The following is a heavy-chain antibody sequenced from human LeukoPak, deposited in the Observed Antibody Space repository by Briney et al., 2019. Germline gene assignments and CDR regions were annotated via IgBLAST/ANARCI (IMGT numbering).Heavy chain of an antibody. CDR1: GFTFSSYW. J-gene: IGHJ4*02. V-gene: IGHV3-74*01. Sequence: AGGSLRLSCAASGFTFSSYWMHWVRQAPGKGLVWVSRINFDGSSTTYADSVKGRFTISRDNAKNTLYLQMNSLRAEDTAVYYCANNYLAVAGAIWGQGTLVTVSS. CDR2: INFDGSST. CDR3: ANNYLAVAGAI. D-gene: IGHD6-19*01.